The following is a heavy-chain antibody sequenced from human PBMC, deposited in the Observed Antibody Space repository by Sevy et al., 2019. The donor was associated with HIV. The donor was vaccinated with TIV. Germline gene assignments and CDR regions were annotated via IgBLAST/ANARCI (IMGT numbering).Heavy chain of an antibody. V-gene: IGHV3-21*01. CDR1: GFTFSSDS. CDR3: ARDAITMDYYDSTGYYTLDAFDI. CDR2: ISSSSSYI. D-gene: IGHD3-22*01. Sequence: GGSLRLSCAASGFTFSSDSMNWVRQAPGKGLEWVSSISSSSSYIYYADSVKGRFTISRDNAKNSLYLQMNSLRAEDTAVYYCARDAITMDYYDSTGYYTLDAFDIWGQGTMVTVSS. J-gene: IGHJ3*02.